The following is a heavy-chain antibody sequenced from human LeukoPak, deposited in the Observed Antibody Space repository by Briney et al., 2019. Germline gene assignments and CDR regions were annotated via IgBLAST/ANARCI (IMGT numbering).Heavy chain of an antibody. V-gene: IGHV3-53*01. CDR2: IYSGGST. CDR1: GFSVSANY. D-gene: IGHD2-21*02. Sequence: GGSLRLSCATSGFSVSANYMTWVRQVPGKGLEWVSLIYSGGSTSYADSVKGRFTISRDNAKNSLYLQMNSLRAEDTAVYYCARERTGDPNCFDYWGQGTLVTVSS. J-gene: IGHJ4*02. CDR3: ARERTGDPNCFDY.